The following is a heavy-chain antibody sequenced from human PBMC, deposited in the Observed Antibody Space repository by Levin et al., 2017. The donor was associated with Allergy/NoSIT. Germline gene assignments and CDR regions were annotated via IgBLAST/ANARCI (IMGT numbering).Heavy chain of an antibody. V-gene: IGHV3-23*01. D-gene: IGHD1-14*01. Sequence: PGESLKISCAASGFTFSTYGMSWVRQAPGKGPEWVSGISESGGSTYYADSVKGRFTISRDNSKNTVYLQMNSLRAEDTAVYYCAKDTPALTAGPDFDNWGQGTLVTVSS. CDR2: ISESGGST. CDR3: AKDTPALTAGPDFDN. J-gene: IGHJ4*02. CDR1: GFTFSTYG.